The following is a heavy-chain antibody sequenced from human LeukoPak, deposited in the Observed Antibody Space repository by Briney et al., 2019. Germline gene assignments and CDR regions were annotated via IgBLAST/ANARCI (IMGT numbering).Heavy chain of an antibody. CDR1: GGSFSGYY. Sequence: SETLSLTCAVYGGSFSGYYWSWIRQPPGKGLEWIGEINHSGSTNYNPSLKSRVTISVDTSKNQFSLNLSSVTAADTAVYYCARGLLRDGYNSMAFDYWGQGTLVTVSS. CDR3: ARGLLRDGYNSMAFDY. D-gene: IGHD5-24*01. CDR2: INHSGST. V-gene: IGHV4-34*01. J-gene: IGHJ4*02.